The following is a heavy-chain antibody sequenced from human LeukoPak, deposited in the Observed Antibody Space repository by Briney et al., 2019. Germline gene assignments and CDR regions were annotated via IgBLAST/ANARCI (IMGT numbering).Heavy chain of an antibody. D-gene: IGHD4-17*01. CDR2: ITVYNGNT. CDR3: ARGYDYGDYVGDFDY. J-gene: IGHJ4*02. CDR1: GGTFSGYA. Sequence: ASVKVSCKASGGTFSGYAISWVRQAPGQGLEWMGWITVYNGNTNYAQKLQGRVTMTTDTSTSTAYMELRSLRSDDTAVYYCARGYDYGDYVGDFDYWGQGTLVTFSS. V-gene: IGHV1-18*01.